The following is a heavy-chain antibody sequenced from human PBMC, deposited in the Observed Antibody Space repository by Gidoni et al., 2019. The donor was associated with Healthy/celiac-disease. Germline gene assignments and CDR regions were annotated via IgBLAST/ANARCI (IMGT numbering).Heavy chain of an antibody. CDR1: GYTFTSYG. V-gene: IGHV1-18*01. D-gene: IGHD6-19*01. Sequence: QVQLVQSGAEVKKPGASVKVSCKASGYTFTSYGISWVRQAPGQGLEWMGWISAYNGNTNYAQKLQGRVTMTTDTSTSTAYMELRSLRSDDTAVYYCARDARQYSSGKPTVYFRANYYYYGMDVWGQGTTVTVSS. CDR2: ISAYNGNT. CDR3: ARDARQYSSGKPTVYFRANYYYYGMDV. J-gene: IGHJ6*02.